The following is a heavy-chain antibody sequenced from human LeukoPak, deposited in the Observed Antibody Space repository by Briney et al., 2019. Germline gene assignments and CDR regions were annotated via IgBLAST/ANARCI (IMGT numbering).Heavy chain of an antibody. V-gene: IGHV3-48*03. CDR1: GFTFSSYE. CDR3: ARDGGSNWNDHAYFDY. Sequence: PGGSLRLSCAASGFTFSSYEMNWVRQAPGKGLEWLSHISSSGSTKYYANSVKGRFTISRDNAKNSLYLQMNSLRAEDTAVYYCARDGGSNWNDHAYFDYWGQGTLVTVSS. D-gene: IGHD1-20*01. J-gene: IGHJ4*02. CDR2: ISSSGSTK.